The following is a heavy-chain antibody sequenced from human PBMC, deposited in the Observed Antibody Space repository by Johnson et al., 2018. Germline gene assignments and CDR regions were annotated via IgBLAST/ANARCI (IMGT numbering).Heavy chain of an antibody. CDR1: GFTFSSYW. D-gene: IGHD4-17*01. CDR3: ARGKGTTVTTNCAFDI. V-gene: IGHV3-74*02. J-gene: IGHJ3*02. Sequence: VQLVECGGGLVQPGGSLRLSCAASGFTFSSYWMHWVRQAPGKGLVWVSRINSDGSSTSYADSVKGRFTISSDNAKNTLYLQMNSLRAGETAVYYCARGKGTTVTTNCAFDIWGQGTMVTVSS. CDR2: INSDGSST.